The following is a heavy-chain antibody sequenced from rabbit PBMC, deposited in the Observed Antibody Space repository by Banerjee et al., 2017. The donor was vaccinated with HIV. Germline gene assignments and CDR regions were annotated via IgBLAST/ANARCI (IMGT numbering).Heavy chain of an antibody. CDR1: GFSFSNKYV. D-gene: IGHD4-1*01. CDR2: IYVGSSGST. Sequence: QEQLEESGGDLVKPEGSLTLTCTASGFSFSNKYVMCWVRQAPGKGLEWIACIYVGSSGSTYYASWAKGRFTISKTSSTTVTLQMTSLTAADTATYFCARDLAGVIGWNFNLWGQGTLVTVS. V-gene: IGHV1S45*01. CDR3: ARDLAGVIGWNFNL. J-gene: IGHJ4*01.